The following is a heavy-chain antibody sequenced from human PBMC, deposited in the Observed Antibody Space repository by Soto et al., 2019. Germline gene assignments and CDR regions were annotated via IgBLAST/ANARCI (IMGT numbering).Heavy chain of an antibody. CDR2: MNPNSGDT. Sequence: QVQLVQSGAEVKRPGASVRVSCKASGYTFTTDDINWVRQAPAQGLEWMGWMNPNSGDTGYAQNFQGRVSMTRSTSISTAYLEVWSLTSEDTTVYFCARANGDVWGQGTTVTVS. CDR3: ARANGDV. D-gene: IGHD1-1*01. J-gene: IGHJ6*02. CDR1: GYTFTTDD. V-gene: IGHV1-8*01.